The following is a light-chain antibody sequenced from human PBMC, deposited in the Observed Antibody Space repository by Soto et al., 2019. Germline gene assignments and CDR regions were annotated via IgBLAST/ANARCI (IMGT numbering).Light chain of an antibody. V-gene: IGKV1-39*01. CDR3: QQSFNAPFT. J-gene: IGKJ3*01. CDR1: QNITRN. Sequence: DIQMTQSPSSLSASVGDRITITCRASQNITRNLNWYQQKPGKAPKLLIYTASTFRSGVPSRFSGSGSGTHFTLTISSLQFEDFATYYCQQSFNAPFTFGPGAIVDV. CDR2: TAS.